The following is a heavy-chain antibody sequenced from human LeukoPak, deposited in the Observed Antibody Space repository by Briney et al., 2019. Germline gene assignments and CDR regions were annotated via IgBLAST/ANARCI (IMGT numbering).Heavy chain of an antibody. CDR2: ISYDGSNK. J-gene: IGHJ6*04. D-gene: IGHD3-10*01. V-gene: IGHV3-30*04. Sequence: PGRSLRLSCAASGFTFSSYAMHWVRQAPGKGLEWVAVISYDGSNKYYADSVKGRFTISRDNSKNTLYLQMNSLRAEDTAVYYCARVWKPYGSESNAMDVWGKGTTVTVSS. CDR1: GFTFSSYA. CDR3: ARVWKPYGSESNAMDV.